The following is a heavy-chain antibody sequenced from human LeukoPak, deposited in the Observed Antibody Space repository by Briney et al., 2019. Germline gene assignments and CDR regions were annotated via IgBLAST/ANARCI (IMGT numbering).Heavy chain of an antibody. CDR3: AKVGPRYCSGGSCSPPSWFDP. V-gene: IGHV3-23*01. Sequence: GGSLRLSCAASGFTFSSYAMSWVRQAPGKGLEWVSAISGSGGTTYYADSVKGRFTISRDNSKNTLYLQMNSLRAEDTAVYYCAKVGPRYCSGGSCSPPSWFDPWGQGTLVTVPS. J-gene: IGHJ5*02. D-gene: IGHD2-15*01. CDR2: ISGSGGTT. CDR1: GFTFSSYA.